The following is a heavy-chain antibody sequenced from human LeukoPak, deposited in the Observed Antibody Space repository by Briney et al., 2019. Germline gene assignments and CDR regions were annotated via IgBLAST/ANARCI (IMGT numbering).Heavy chain of an antibody. CDR3: ARGVVGATMGAFDI. CDR2: IYHSGST. D-gene: IGHD1-26*01. J-gene: IGHJ3*02. V-gene: IGHV4-30-2*01. CDR1: GGSISSGSYS. Sequence: PSQTLSLTCAVSGGSISSGSYSGSWIRQPPGKGLEWIGNIYHSGSTYYNPSLKSRVTISVDTSKNQFSLKLSSVTAADTAVYYCARGVVGATMGAFDIWGQGTMVTVSS.